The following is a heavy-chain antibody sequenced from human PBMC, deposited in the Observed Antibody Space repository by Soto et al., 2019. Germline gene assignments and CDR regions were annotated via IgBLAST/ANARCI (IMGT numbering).Heavy chain of an antibody. D-gene: IGHD3-22*01. CDR2: IWYDGSNK. Sequence: GGSLRLSCAASGFTFSSYGMHWVRQPPGKGLEWVAVIWYDGSNKYYPDSVKGRFTISRDNSKDTLYLQMNSLRAEDTAVYYCAKNPGYYYDSTGYHFDDWGQGTLVTVSS. CDR3: AKNPGYYYDSTGYHFDD. J-gene: IGHJ4*02. CDR1: GFTFSSYG. V-gene: IGHV3-33*06.